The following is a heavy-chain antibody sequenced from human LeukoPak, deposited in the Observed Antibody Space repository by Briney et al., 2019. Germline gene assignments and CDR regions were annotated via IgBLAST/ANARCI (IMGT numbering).Heavy chain of an antibody. V-gene: IGHV3-23*01. CDR3: AKGFYDSSGYPEVGVDY. CDR1: GFTFSSYA. Sequence: GGSLRLSCAASGFTFSSYAMSWVRQAPGKGLEWVSAISGSGGSTYYADSVKGRFTISRDNSKNTLYLQMNSLRAEDTAVYYCAKGFYDSSGYPEVGVDYWGQGNPGHRLL. J-gene: IGHJ4*02. D-gene: IGHD3-22*01. CDR2: ISGSGGST.